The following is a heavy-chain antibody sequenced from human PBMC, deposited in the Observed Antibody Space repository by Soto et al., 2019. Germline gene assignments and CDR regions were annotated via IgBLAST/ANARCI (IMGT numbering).Heavy chain of an antibody. V-gene: IGHV4-61*01. CDR1: CGSISSCKFY. CDR2: IYYSGST. D-gene: IGHD3-10*01. Sequence: SGTLSLTCTVSCGSISSCKFYWGLIRQPPGKGLEWIGYIYYSGSTKYNPSLKSRVTISVDTSKNRFSLRLSSVTAADTAVYYCARVWGGAFDFWGQGTMVTVSS. J-gene: IGHJ3*01. CDR3: ARVWGGAFDF.